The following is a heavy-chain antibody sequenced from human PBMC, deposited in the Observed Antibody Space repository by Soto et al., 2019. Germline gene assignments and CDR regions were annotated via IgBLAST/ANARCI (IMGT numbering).Heavy chain of an antibody. J-gene: IGHJ5*02. Sequence: SETLSLTCTVSGGSISDISHCWGWIRQPPGKGLQWIGCMFYSGATYYNPSLKNRVTLSVGTSNNEFSLKLVSVTAPDTAVYYCARHKSGSDWLDPWGQGTLVTVSS. CDR3: ARHKSGSDWLDP. CDR2: MFYSGAT. CDR1: GGSISDISHC. V-gene: IGHV4-39*01. D-gene: IGHD2-15*01.